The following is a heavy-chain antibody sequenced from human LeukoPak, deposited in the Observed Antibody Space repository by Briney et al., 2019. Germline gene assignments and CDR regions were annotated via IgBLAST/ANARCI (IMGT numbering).Heavy chain of an antibody. Sequence: ASVKVSCKVSGYTLTELSIHWVRLAPGKRLEWMGGFDPEDGETIYAQKFQGRVTMTEDTSTYTANMELSSLRSDDTAVYYCATGGTYYNGNTSYHTFDYSGQGTLLTVSS. D-gene: IGHD3-10*01. V-gene: IGHV1-24*01. CDR2: FDPEDGET. CDR3: ATGGTYYNGNTSYHTFDY. CDR1: GYTLTELS. J-gene: IGHJ4*02.